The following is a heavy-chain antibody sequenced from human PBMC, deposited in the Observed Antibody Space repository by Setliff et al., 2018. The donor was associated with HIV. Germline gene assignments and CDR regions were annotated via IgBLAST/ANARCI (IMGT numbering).Heavy chain of an antibody. V-gene: IGHV5-51*01. CDR1: GYSFTSYW. CDR2: IYPGDSDT. Sequence: GESLKISCKGSGYSFTSYWIGWVRQMPGKGLEWMGIIYPGDSDTRYSPSFQGQVTISADESISTAYLQWSSLKASDTAMYYCARTLGKRPYYYYYMDVWGKGTTVTVSS. J-gene: IGHJ6*03. CDR3: ARTLGKRPYYYYYMDV.